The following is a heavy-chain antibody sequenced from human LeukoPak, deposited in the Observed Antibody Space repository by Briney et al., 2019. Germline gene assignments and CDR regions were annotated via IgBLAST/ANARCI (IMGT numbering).Heavy chain of an antibody. D-gene: IGHD3-16*01. J-gene: IGHJ4*02. CDR2: IRSKAFGGAT. Sequence: PGRSLRLSCTGSGXTFGDYAMSWVRQSPGKGLEWVSLIRSKAFGGATEYAASVKGRFTISRDDSKSIAYLQMNSLKTEDTAMYYCTRDGGTLDYWGQGTLVTVSS. CDR1: GXTFGDYA. V-gene: IGHV3-49*04. CDR3: TRDGGTLDY.